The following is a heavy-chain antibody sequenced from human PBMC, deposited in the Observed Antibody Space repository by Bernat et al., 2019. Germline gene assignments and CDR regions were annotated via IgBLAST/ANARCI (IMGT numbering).Heavy chain of an antibody. CDR3: ARARIAAKFDP. Sequence: QVQLVQSGAEEKKPGASVKVSYKASGYTFTSYAMHWVRQAPGQRLEWMGWINAGNGNTKYSQKFQGRVTITRDTSASTAYMELSSLRSEDTAVYYCARARIAAKFDPWAREPWSPSPQ. V-gene: IGHV1-3*05. J-gene: IGHJ5*02. CDR2: INAGNGNT. CDR1: GYTFTSYA. D-gene: IGHD6-6*01.